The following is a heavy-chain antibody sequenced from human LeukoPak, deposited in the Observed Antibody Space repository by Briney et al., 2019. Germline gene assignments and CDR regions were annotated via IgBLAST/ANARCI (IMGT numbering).Heavy chain of an antibody. Sequence: ASVKVSCKASGGTFSSYAISWVRQAPGQGLEWMGGIIPIFGTANYAQKFQGRVTITADESTSTAYMELSSLRSEDTAVYYCERDQPCSGGSCYFEMYYYYGMDVWGQGTTVTVSS. CDR1: GGTFSSYA. D-gene: IGHD2-15*01. CDR2: IIPIFGTA. V-gene: IGHV1-69*13. J-gene: IGHJ6*02. CDR3: ERDQPCSGGSCYFEMYYYYGMDV.